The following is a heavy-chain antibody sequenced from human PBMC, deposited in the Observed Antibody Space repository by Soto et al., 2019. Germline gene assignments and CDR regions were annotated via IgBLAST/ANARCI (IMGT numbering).Heavy chain of an antibody. D-gene: IGHD3-10*01. CDR3: ATSYGSGSSPFDY. CDR1: GDTFSFYT. J-gene: IGHJ4*02. Sequence: QVQLVQSGAEVKKPGSSVKVSCKASGDTFSFYTLNWIRQAPGQGFEWVGRVNPILAMSSSAHKFQGRVSXXXDXXTCTAYMELRSLRSDDTAVYYCATSYGSGSSPFDYWGQGTLVTVSS. CDR2: VNPILAMS. V-gene: IGHV1-69*02.